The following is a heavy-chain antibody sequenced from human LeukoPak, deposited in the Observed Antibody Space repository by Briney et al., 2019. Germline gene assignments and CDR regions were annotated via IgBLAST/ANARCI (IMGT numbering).Heavy chain of an antibody. CDR3: ARYGTYCTNGVCYTGGWYFDL. J-gene: IGHJ2*01. CDR1: GGSISSGSYY. Sequence: SQTLSLTCTVSGGSISSGSYYWSWIRQPAGKGLEWIGRIYTSGSTNYNPSLKSRVTISVDTSKNHFSLKLSSVTAADTAVYYCARYGTYCTNGVCYTGGWYFDLWGRGTLVTVSS. V-gene: IGHV4-61*02. D-gene: IGHD2-8*01. CDR2: IYTSGST.